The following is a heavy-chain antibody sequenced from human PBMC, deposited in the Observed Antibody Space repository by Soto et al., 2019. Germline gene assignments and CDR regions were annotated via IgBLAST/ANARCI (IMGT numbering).Heavy chain of an antibody. CDR3: AKGTQFFYYYAMDV. CDR2: LSGSGDTT. V-gene: IGHV3-23*01. Sequence: GGSLRLSCAASGFTSSSYGMNWVRQAPGKGLEWVSALSGSGDTTYYADSARGRFSISRDNSKNTLYLQMSSLRGEDTAVYYCAKGTQFFYYYAMDVWGQGTTVTVSS. J-gene: IGHJ6*02. CDR1: GFTSSSYG.